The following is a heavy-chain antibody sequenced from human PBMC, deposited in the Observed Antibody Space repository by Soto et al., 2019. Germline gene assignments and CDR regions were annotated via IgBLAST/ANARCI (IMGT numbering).Heavy chain of an antibody. D-gene: IGHD4-17*01. CDR1: GYSFTSYW. CDR2: IDPSDSYT. J-gene: IGHJ4*02. Sequence: GESLKISCKGSGYSFTSYWISWVRQMPGKGLEWMGRIDPSDSYTNYSPSFQGHVTISADKSISTAYLQWSSLKASDTGMYYCARSYTVSSNSAFDYWGQGTPVTVSS. CDR3: ARSYTVSSNSAFDY. V-gene: IGHV5-10-1*01.